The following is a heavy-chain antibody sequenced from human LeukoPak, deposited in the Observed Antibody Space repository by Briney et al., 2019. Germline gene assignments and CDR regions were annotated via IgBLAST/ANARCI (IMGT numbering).Heavy chain of an antibody. CDR1: GFTFSSYW. J-gene: IGHJ4*02. CDR2: IKQDGSEK. CDR3: ARDTVAGTFDY. V-gene: IGHV3-7*01. D-gene: IGHD6-19*01. Sequence: GGSLRLSCAASGFTFSSYWMSWVRQAPGKGLEWVANIKQDGSEKYYVDSVKGRFTISRDNAKNSLYLQMNSLRAEDAAVYYCARDTVAGTFDYWGQGTLVTVSS.